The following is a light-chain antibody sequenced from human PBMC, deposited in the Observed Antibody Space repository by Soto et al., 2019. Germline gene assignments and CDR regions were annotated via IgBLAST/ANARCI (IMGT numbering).Light chain of an antibody. CDR2: GAS. CDR3: QHYNYWPPYT. Sequence: EIVMTQSPATLSVSPGERATLSCRASQRIIINLAWYQQKSGQAPRLLIYGASTRATGIPARFSGSGSQREFTLTISGLQSEDSPIYYFQHYNYWPPYTFGQGTKLEIK. J-gene: IGKJ2*01. CDR1: QRIIIN. V-gene: IGKV3-15*01.